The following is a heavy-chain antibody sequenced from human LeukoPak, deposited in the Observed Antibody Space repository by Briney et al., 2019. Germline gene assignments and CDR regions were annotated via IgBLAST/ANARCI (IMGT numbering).Heavy chain of an antibody. V-gene: IGHV3-30*04. J-gene: IGHJ4*02. CDR2: ISYDGSNK. Sequence: GGSLRVSCAASGFTFSSYAMHWVRQAPGKGLEWVAVISYDGSNKYYADSVKGRFTISRDNSKNTLYLQMNSLRAEDTAVYYCTRVMVGAAAVYDYWGQGTLVTVSS. CDR3: TRVMVGAAAVYDY. CDR1: GFTFSSYA. D-gene: IGHD6-13*01.